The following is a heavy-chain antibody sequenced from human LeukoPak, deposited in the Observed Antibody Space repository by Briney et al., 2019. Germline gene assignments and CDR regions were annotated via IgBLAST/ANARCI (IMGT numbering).Heavy chain of an antibody. CDR3: ARESRPEGRLIDIDF. CDR2: VTWSSRSK. Sequence: GRSLRLSCEASGFTLEDYGIHWVRQVPGKGLEWVSGVTWSSRSKKYADSVRGRFTISRDNAENSLHLQMNSLRAEDTAIYYCARESRPEGRLIDIDFWGQGTLVTVSS. V-gene: IGHV3-9*01. D-gene: IGHD1-1*01. J-gene: IGHJ4*02. CDR1: GFTLEDYG.